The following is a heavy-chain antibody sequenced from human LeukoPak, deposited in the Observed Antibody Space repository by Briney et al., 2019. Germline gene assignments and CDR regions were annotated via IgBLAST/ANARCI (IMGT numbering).Heavy chain of an antibody. D-gene: IGHD3-22*01. CDR3: ARFYYDSSGYYPDYFDY. J-gene: IGHJ4*02. V-gene: IGHV4-30-4*01. CDR1: GGSISSGDYY. CDR2: IYYSGST. Sequence: SETLSLTCTVSGGSISSGDYYWSWIRQPPGKGLEWIGYIYYSGSTYYNPSLKSRVTISVDTSKNQFSLKLSSVTAADTAVYYGARFYYDSSGYYPDYFDYWGQGTLVTVSS.